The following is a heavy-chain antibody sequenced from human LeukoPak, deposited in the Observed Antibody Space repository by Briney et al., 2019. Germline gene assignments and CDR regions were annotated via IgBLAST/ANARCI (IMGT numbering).Heavy chain of an antibody. J-gene: IGHJ4*02. Sequence: KPGGSPRLSCAASGFSFSDNYMSWIRQAPGKGLEWVSYISSSGSTIYYADSVKGRFTISRDNAKNSLYLQMNSLRAEDTAVYYCARDPHYDFWSGYYGAGYYYFDYWGQGTLVTVSS. V-gene: IGHV3-11*04. CDR1: GFSFSDNY. D-gene: IGHD3-3*01. CDR2: ISSSGSTI. CDR3: ARDPHYDFWSGYYGAGYYYFDY.